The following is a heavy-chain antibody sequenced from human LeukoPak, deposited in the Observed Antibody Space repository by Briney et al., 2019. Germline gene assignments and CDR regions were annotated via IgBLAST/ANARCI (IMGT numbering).Heavy chain of an antibody. Sequence: WIRQSPGKGLEWVAFIRYDGSNKYYADSVKGRFTISRDNSKNTLYLQMNSLRAEDTAVYYCAKDRASSGWYYSDYWGQGTLVTVSS. CDR2: IRYDGSNK. J-gene: IGHJ4*02. CDR3: AKDRASSGWYYSDY. V-gene: IGHV3-30*02. D-gene: IGHD6-19*01.